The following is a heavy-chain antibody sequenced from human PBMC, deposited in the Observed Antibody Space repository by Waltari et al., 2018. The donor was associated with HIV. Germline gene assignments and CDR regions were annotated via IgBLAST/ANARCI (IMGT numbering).Heavy chain of an antibody. Sequence: LVQSGGGLVQPGGSLRLSCAASGFSFSDYWMHWVRQSPWKGLEWVSRINSDGGDETYADSVKCRFTVSRDNAKNTLFLEMSSLRVEDTAVYYCARDDYDFWSGPRRDKNYGMDVWGQGTAVTVSS. CDR3: ARDDYDFWSGPRRDKNYGMDV. CDR2: INSDGGDE. CDR1: GFSFSDYW. J-gene: IGHJ6*02. V-gene: IGHV3-74*01. D-gene: IGHD3-3*01.